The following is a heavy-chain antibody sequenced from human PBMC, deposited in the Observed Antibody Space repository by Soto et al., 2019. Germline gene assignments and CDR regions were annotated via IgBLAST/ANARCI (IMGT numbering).Heavy chain of an antibody. D-gene: IGHD3-10*01. V-gene: IGHV3-23*01. CDR2: ISGSGSNT. CDR3: AKGALSWTQTGCYYDY. CDR1: GFTFSTYP. J-gene: IGHJ4*02. Sequence: EVQLLESGGGLVQPGGSLRLSCTASGFTFSTYPMGWVRQAPGKGLQWVSAISGSGSNTYYADSVKGRFTISRDASENTLYLQMNSLSAEDTAVYYCAKGALSWTQTGCYYDYWGQGTLATVSS.